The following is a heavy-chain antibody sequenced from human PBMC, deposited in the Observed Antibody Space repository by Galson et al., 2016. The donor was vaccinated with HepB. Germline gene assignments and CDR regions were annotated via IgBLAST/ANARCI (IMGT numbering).Heavy chain of an antibody. CDR2: IWYDGSND. Sequence: SLRLSCAASEFDFSRYGMHWVRQAPGKGLEWVARIWYDGSNDEYADSVKGRLTMSRDNSKNTVYLQMNRLRVDDTAVYYCVREATDYGDPSYFDYWGQGTLVTVSS. D-gene: IGHD4-17*01. J-gene: IGHJ4*02. CDR3: VREATDYGDPSYFDY. CDR1: EFDFSRYG. V-gene: IGHV3-33*01.